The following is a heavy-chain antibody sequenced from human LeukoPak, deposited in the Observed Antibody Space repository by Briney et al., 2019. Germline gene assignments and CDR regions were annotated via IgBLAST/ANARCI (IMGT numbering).Heavy chain of an antibody. CDR1: GGSFSGCY. D-gene: IGHD6-13*01. V-gene: IGHV4-34*01. J-gene: IGHJ4*02. CDR2: INHSGST. Sequence: SETLSLTCAVYGGSFSGCYWSWIRQPPGKGLEWIGEINHSGSTNYNPSLKSRVTISVDTSKNQFSLKLSSVTAADTAVYYCARARPKMWYSSSRGSNVYWGQGTLVTVSS. CDR3: ARARPKMWYSSSRGSNVY.